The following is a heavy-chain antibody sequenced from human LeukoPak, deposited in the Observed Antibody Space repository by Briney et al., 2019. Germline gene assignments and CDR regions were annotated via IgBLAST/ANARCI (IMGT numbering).Heavy chain of an antibody. CDR3: ARCISSACYFDY. J-gene: IGHJ4*02. CDR2: ISSSSSDI. V-gene: IGHV3-21*01. Sequence: GGSLRLSCAASGFTISSYSMNWVRKAPRKGLEWVSFISSSSSDIYYADSVKGRCTTSRDNATNSLYLQKISLRAQDTAVYYCARCISSACYFDYWGWGNLVTVSS. D-gene: IGHD2-8*01. CDR1: GFTISSYS.